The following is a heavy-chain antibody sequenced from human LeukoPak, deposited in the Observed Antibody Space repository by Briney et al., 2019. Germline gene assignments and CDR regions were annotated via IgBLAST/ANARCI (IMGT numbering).Heavy chain of an antibody. CDR3: ATIQIGFYMDV. J-gene: IGHJ6*03. CDR1: GYTFTSYD. V-gene: IGHV1-8*03. Sequence: GASVKVSCKASGYTFTSYDINWVRQATGQGLEWMGWMNPNSGNTGYAQKFQGRVTITRNTSISTAYMELSSLRSEDTAVYYCATIQIGFYMDVWGKGTTVTVSS. D-gene: IGHD1-1*01. CDR2: MNPNSGNT.